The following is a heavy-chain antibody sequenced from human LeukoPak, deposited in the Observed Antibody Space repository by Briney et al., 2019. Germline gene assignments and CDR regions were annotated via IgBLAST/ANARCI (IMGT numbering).Heavy chain of an antibody. Sequence: ASVKVSCKASGYTFTSYGISWVRQAPGQGLEWMGGFDPEDGETIYAQKFQGRVTMTEDTSTDTAYMELSSLRSEDTAVYYCATVASGYSYIFDYWGQGTLVTVSS. J-gene: IGHJ4*02. V-gene: IGHV1-24*01. CDR3: ATVASGYSYIFDY. CDR2: FDPEDGET. CDR1: GYTFTSYG. D-gene: IGHD5-18*01.